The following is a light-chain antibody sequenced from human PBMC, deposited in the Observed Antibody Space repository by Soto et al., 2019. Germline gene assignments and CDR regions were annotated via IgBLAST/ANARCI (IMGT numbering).Light chain of an antibody. V-gene: IGLV2-14*03. CDR2: DVS. CDR3: NSYTSSSTYV. CDR1: SSDISGYNY. J-gene: IGLJ1*01. Sequence: QSVLTQPASVSGSPGQSITISCTGTSSDISGYNYVSWYQQHPGKAPRLMIYDVSHRPSGVSNRFSGSKSGNTASLTISGLQAEDEADYYCNSYTSSSTYVFGTGTKLTVL.